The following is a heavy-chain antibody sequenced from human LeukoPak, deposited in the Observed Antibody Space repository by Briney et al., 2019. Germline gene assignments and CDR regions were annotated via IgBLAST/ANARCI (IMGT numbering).Heavy chain of an antibody. V-gene: IGHV1-8*01. D-gene: IGHD5-12*01. CDR3: ASWEGGYTIRSHDY. Sequence: ASVKVSCKASGYTFTSYDINWVRQATGQGLEWMGWMNPNSGNTGYAQKFQGRVTMTRNTSISTAYMELNSLRSEDTAVYYCASWEGGYTIRSHDYWGQGTLVTVSS. CDR2: MNPNSGNT. CDR1: GYTFTSYD. J-gene: IGHJ4*02.